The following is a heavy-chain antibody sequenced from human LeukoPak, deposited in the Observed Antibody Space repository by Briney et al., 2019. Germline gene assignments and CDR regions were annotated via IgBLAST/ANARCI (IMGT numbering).Heavy chain of an antibody. Sequence: SETLSLTCAVYGGSFSGYYWSWIRQPPGKGLEWIGEINHSGSTNYNPSLKSRVTISVDTPKNQFSLKLSSVTAADTAVYYCARAHITIFGVAEGVWFDPWGQGTLVTVSS. D-gene: IGHD3-3*01. CDR3: ARAHITIFGVAEGVWFDP. CDR2: INHSGST. CDR1: GGSFSGYY. J-gene: IGHJ5*02. V-gene: IGHV4-34*01.